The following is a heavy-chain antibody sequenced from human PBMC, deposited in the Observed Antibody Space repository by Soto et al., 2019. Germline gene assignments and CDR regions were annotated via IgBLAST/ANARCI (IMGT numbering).Heavy chain of an antibody. J-gene: IGHJ5*02. CDR1: GGSFSGYY. Sequence: QVQLQQWGAGLLKPSETLSLTCAVYGGSFSGYYWCWIRQPPGKGLEWIGEVNHSGSTNYNPSLKSRGTISVDTFKNQFSLKLSSVTGADTAVYYCARGTGGWFDPWGQGTLGTVSS. D-gene: IGHD3-10*01. CDR3: ARGTGGWFDP. V-gene: IGHV4-34*01. CDR2: VNHSGST.